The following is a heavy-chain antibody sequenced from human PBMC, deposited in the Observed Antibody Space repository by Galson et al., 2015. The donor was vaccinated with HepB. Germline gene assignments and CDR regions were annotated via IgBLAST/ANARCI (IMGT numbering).Heavy chain of an antibody. CDR3: ARRDYYYYYGMDV. J-gene: IGHJ6*02. CDR1: GYTFTSYG. Sequence: SVKVSCKASGYTFTSYGISWVRQAPGQGLEWMGWISAYNGNTNYAQKLQGRVTMTTDTSTSTAYMELRSLRSDDTAVYYCARRDYYYYYGMDVWGQGTTVTVSS. V-gene: IGHV1-18*04. CDR2: ISAYNGNT.